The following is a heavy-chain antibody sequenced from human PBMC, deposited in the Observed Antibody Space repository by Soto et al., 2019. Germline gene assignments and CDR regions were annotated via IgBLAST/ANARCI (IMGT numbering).Heavy chain of an antibody. Sequence: QVQLVQSGAEVKKPGASVKVSCKASGYTFTSYDINWVRLATGQGLEWMGWMNPNSGNTAYAQKFQGSVTLTRNTSISTAYMELSSRRSEDTAVYYCARLKKDYAVAWGQGTLVTVSS. D-gene: IGHD3-16*01. CDR1: GYTFTSYD. CDR3: ARLKKDYAVA. J-gene: IGHJ5*02. CDR2: MNPNSGNT. V-gene: IGHV1-8*01.